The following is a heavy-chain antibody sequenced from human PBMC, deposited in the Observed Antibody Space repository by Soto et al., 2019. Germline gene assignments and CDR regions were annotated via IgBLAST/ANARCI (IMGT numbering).Heavy chain of an antibody. CDR2: ISSSGSTI. CDR1: GYTFSDYY. CDR3: ARDPAPYIAAADSRFDY. V-gene: IGHV3-11*01. J-gene: IGHJ4*02. Sequence: GGSLRLSCAASGYTFSDYYMSWIRQAPGKGLEWVSYISSSGSTIYYADSVKGRFTISRDNAKNSLYLQMNSLRAEDTAVYYCARDPAPYIAAADSRFDYWGQGTLVTVSS. D-gene: IGHD6-13*01.